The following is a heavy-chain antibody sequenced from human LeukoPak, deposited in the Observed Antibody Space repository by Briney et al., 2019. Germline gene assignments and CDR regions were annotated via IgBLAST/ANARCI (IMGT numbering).Heavy chain of an antibody. CDR3: AKDFALVGELSFRLDAFHI. D-gene: IGHD3-16*02. Sequence: GGSLRLSCAASGFTFSSYAMTWVRQAPGKGPDWVSTIGGTDDRTYYADSVKGRFTISRDNSKNTLYVQMNSLRAEDTAIYYCAKDFALVGELSFRLDAFHIWGQGTMVTVSS. CDR2: IGGTDDRT. J-gene: IGHJ3*02. V-gene: IGHV3-23*01. CDR1: GFTFSSYA.